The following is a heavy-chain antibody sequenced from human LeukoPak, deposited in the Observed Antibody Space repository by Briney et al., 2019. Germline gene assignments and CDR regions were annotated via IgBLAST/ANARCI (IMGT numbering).Heavy chain of an antibody. V-gene: IGHV3-30*02. CDR1: GFTFSSYG. Sequence: GGSLRLSCGPSGFTFSSYGMRWVRQAPGKGLEWVAFIRYDGSNKYYADSVKGRFTISRDNSKNTLYLQMNSLRAEDTAVYYCAKDRYGDQNWFDPWGQGTLVTVSS. CDR2: IRYDGSNK. D-gene: IGHD4-17*01. J-gene: IGHJ5*02. CDR3: AKDRYGDQNWFDP.